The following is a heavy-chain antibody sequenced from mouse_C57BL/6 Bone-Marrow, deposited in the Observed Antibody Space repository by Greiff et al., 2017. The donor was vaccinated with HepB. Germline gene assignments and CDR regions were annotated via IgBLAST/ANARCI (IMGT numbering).Heavy chain of an antibody. D-gene: IGHD1-1*01. CDR1: GFTFSDYG. J-gene: IGHJ4*01. CDR3: ARRYYGKTPYYAMDY. V-gene: IGHV5-17*01. CDR2: ISSGSSTI. Sequence: EVQLMESGGGLVKPGGSLKLSCAASGFTFSDYGMHWVRQAPEKGLEWVAYISSGSSTIYYADTVKGRFTISRDNAKNTLFLQMTSLRSEDTAMYYCARRYYGKTPYYAMDYWGQGTSVTVSS.